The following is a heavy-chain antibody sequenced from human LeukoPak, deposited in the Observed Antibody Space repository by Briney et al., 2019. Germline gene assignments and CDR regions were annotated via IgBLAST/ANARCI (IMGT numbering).Heavy chain of an antibody. CDR3: ARDQYDSWSRRGNFDS. V-gene: IGHV3-74*01. CDR2: ISPTGSTT. Sequence: GGSLRLSCIASGFSFSGHWMHWARQLPGKGLVWVSRISPTGSTTSYADSVKGRFTVSRDNTKNSLYLQMNSLRAEDTGVFYCARDQYDSWSRRGNFDSWGQGTLVIVSS. CDR1: GFSFSGHW. D-gene: IGHD3-3*01. J-gene: IGHJ4*02.